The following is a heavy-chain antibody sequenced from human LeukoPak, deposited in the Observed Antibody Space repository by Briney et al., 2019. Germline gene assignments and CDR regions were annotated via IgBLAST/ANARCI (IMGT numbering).Heavy chain of an antibody. D-gene: IGHD3-22*01. CDR3: ARRGRFNYYDSSGYYSRYFDY. CDR2: INHSGST. Sequence: SETLSLTCAVYGGSFSGYYWSWIRQPPGKGLEWIGEINHSGSTNYNPSLKSRVTISVDTSKNQFPLKLSSVTAADTAVYYCARRGRFNYYDSSGYYSRYFDYWGQGTLVTVSS. J-gene: IGHJ4*02. V-gene: IGHV4-34*01. CDR1: GGSFSGYY.